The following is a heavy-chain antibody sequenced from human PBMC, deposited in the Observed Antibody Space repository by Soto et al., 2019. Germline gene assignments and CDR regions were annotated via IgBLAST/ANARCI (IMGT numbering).Heavy chain of an antibody. D-gene: IGHD3-22*01. J-gene: IGHJ6*02. CDR3: ARKGRNTKIVILRHYATDF. V-gene: IGHV4-39*01. CDR2: ILYSGDT. CDR1: SGSISSNSYL. Sequence: PSETLSLTXSVSSGSISSNSYLWGWIRQPPGKGLEWIGAILYSGDTYYSESLKSRVTMSVDTAKNQFSLKLNSVTAADTAVYYCARKGRNTKIVILRHYATDFWGQGTAVTVSS.